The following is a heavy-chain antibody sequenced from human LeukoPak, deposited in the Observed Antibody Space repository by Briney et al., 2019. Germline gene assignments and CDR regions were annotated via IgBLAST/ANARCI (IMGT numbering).Heavy chain of an antibody. Sequence: GEPLRLSCAASGFTFTTYWMSWVRQAPGKGLEWVANIKQDGTEKYYVDSVKGRFTISRDNAKNSLYLQMNSLRAEDTAVYYCAKTYFSSRAHYFYYYYMDVWGKGTTVTISS. CDR2: IKQDGTEK. CDR3: AKTYFSSRAHYFYYYYMDV. CDR1: GFTFTTYW. V-gene: IGHV3-7*03. D-gene: IGHD6-13*01. J-gene: IGHJ6*03.